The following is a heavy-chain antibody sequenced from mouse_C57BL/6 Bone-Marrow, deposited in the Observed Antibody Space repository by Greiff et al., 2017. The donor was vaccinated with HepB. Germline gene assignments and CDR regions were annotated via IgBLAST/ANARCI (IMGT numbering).Heavy chain of an antibody. CDR1: GYTFTDYY. Sequence: VQLQQSGPELVKPGASVKISCKASGYTFTDYYMNWVKQSHGKSLEWIGDINPNNGGTSYNQKFKGKATLTVDKSSSTAYMELRSLTSEDSAVYYCARWNSSPPRWFLDYWGQGTTLTVSS. V-gene: IGHV1-26*01. D-gene: IGHD2-3*01. J-gene: IGHJ2*01. CDR3: ARWNSSPPRWFLDY. CDR2: INPNNGGT.